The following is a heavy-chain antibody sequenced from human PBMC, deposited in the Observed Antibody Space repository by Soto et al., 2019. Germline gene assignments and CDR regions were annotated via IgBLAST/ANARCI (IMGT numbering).Heavy chain of an antibody. V-gene: IGHV3-7*01. CDR3: ARSGMDV. Sequence: GGSLRLSCAASGFTFSSYWTSWVRQAPGKGLEWVANIKQDGSEKYYVDSVKGRFTISRDNAKNSLYLQMNSLRAEDTAVYYCARSGMDVWGQRTTVTVSS. CDR2: IKQDGSEK. J-gene: IGHJ6*02. CDR1: GFTFSSYW.